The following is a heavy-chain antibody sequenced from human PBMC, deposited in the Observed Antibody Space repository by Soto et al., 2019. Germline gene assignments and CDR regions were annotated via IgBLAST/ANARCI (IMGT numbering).Heavy chain of an antibody. CDR1: GSTFSSYG. J-gene: IGHJ4*02. D-gene: IGHD2-15*01. CDR3: ARADTSRYCSGGSCYLPDY. CDR2: IWYDGSNK. Sequence: GGSLRLSCAAAGSTFSSYGMHWVRQAPGKGLEWVAVIWYDGSNKYYADSVKGRFTISRDNSKNTLYLQMNSPRAEDTAVYYCARADTSRYCSGGSCYLPDYWGQGTLVTVSS. V-gene: IGHV3-33*01.